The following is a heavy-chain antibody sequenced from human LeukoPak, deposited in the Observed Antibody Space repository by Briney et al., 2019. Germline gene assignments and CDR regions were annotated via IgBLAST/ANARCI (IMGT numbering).Heavy chain of an antibody. V-gene: IGHV1-46*01. CDR1: GYRFTGYY. D-gene: IGHD5-24*01. CDR2: INPSGDYT. Sequence: ASVKVSRKASGYRFTGYYMYWVRQAPGQGLEWMGIINPSGDYTSYAQKFQGRVTMTRDTSTSTVYMELSSLRSEDTAVYYCARVSDGYHYYYLDYWGQGTLVTVSS. J-gene: IGHJ4*02. CDR3: ARVSDGYHYYYLDY.